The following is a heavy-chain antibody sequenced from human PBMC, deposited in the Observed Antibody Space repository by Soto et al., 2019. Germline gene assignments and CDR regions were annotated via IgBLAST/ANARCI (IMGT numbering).Heavy chain of an antibody. D-gene: IGHD6-13*01. CDR1: GYTFTSYA. J-gene: IGHJ6*02. CDR2: INAGNGNT. Sequence: GASVKVSCKASGYTFTSYAMHWVRQAPGQRLEWVGWINAGNGNTKYSQKFQGRVTITRDTSASTAYMELSSLRSEDTAVYYCARGVDGIAAAYYYYYYGMDVWGQGTTVTVSS. V-gene: IGHV1-3*01. CDR3: ARGVDGIAAAYYYYYYGMDV.